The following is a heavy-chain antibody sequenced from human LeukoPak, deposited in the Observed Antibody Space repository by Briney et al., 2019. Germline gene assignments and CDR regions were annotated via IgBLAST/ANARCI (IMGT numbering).Heavy chain of an antibody. CDR1: GGSISSSSYY. V-gene: IGHV4-39*01. D-gene: IGHD6-6*01. J-gene: IGHJ6*03. CDR3: ARHGVSIAARGSGWYSVRDYYYYMDV. CDR2: IYYSGST. Sequence: PSETLSLTCTVSGGSISSSSYYWGWIRQPPGKGLEWIGSIYYSGSTYYNPSLKSRVTISVDTSKNQFSLKLSSVTAADTAVYYCARHGVSIAARGSGWYSVRDYYYYMDVWGKGTTVTVSS.